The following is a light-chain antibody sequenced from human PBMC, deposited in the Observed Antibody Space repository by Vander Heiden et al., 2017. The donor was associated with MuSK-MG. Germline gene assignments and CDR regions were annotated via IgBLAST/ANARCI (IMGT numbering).Light chain of an antibody. Sequence: SYELTQPPSVSVTQGETASITCSGDKVGDKYACWYQQKPGQSPVLGIYQDSKRPAGSPERFSGSNSGNTATLTISGTQAMDEADYYCQAWDSSTVVFGGGTKLTVL. V-gene: IGLV3-1*01. CDR2: QDS. CDR1: KVGDKY. J-gene: IGLJ2*01. CDR3: QAWDSSTVV.